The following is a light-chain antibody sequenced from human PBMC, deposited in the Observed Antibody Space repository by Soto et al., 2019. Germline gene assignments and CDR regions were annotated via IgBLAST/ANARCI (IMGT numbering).Light chain of an antibody. J-gene: IGKJ2*01. CDR1: QSVSSY. CDR2: DAS. Sequence: EIVLTQSPATLSLSPGERATLSCRASQSVSSYLAWYQQKPGQAPRLLIYDASNRATGIPARFSGSGSGTDFTLTISSLEPGDFAVYYCQQRSNWPLMYTFGQGTKVDIK. V-gene: IGKV3-11*01. CDR3: QQRSNWPLMYT.